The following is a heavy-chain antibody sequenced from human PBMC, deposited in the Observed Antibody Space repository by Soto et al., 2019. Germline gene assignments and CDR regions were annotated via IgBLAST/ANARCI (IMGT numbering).Heavy chain of an antibody. Sequence: QVQLVQSGAEVKKPGASVKVSCKASGYTFTSYGISWVRQAPGQGLVWMGWISAYNGNTNYAQKLQGRVTMTTDTSTSTAYMELRSLRSDDTAVYYCARAEWLVPSVHYYGMDVWGQGTTVTVSS. D-gene: IGHD3-3*01. CDR3: ARAEWLVPSVHYYGMDV. CDR2: ISAYNGNT. CDR1: GYTFTSYG. J-gene: IGHJ6*02. V-gene: IGHV1-18*01.